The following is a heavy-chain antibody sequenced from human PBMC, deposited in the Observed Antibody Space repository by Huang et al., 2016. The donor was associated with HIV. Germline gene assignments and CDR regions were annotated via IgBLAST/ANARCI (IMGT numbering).Heavy chain of an antibody. CDR2: ISGGGGST. V-gene: IGHV3-23*01. CDR1: GFTFSSYA. CDR3: AKDPYSSSWFDHFDY. D-gene: IGHD6-13*01. Sequence: EVQLLESGGGLVQPGGSLRLPCAASGFTFSSYAMSWVRQARGKGREGVSVISGGGGSTYYADSVKGRCTISRDNSKNTLYLQMNSLRAEDAAVYYCAKDPYSSSWFDHFDYWGQGTLVTVSS. J-gene: IGHJ4*02.